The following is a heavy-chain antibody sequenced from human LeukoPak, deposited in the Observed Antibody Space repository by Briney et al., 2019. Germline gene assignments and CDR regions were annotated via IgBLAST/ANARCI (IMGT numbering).Heavy chain of an antibody. D-gene: IGHD3-3*02. CDR2: INHSGST. J-gene: IGHJ4*02. CDR3: ARFSTGPGY. V-gene: IGHV4-34*01. CDR1: GGSFSGYY. Sequence: SETLSLACAVYGGSFSGYYWSWIRQPPGKGLEWIGEINHSGSTNYNPSLKSRVTISVDTSKNQFSLKLSSVTAADTAVYYCARFSTGPGYWGQGTLVTVSS.